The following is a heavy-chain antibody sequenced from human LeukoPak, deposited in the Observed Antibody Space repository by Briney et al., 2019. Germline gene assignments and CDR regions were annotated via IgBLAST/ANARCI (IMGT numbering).Heavy chain of an antibody. Sequence: PGRSLTLSCAASGFTFNGFVMHWVRQAPGKGLEWVALISYEGSRTYYGDPVKGRFTISRDNSKNTLSLHMTSLKSEDTAFYYCATDMKPRPGIAAAGTLWGQGTLVIVSS. CDR1: GFTFNGFV. CDR3: ATDMKPRPGIAAAGTL. V-gene: IGHV3-30*04. J-gene: IGHJ4*02. D-gene: IGHD6-13*01. CDR2: ISYEGSRT.